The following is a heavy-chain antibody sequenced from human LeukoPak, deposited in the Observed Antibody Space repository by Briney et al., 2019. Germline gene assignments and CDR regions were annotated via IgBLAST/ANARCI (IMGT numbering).Heavy chain of an antibody. V-gene: IGHV4-39*01. CDR1: GGSSSSSSCY. D-gene: IGHD5-18*01. CDR2: IYYSGST. CDR3: ARGGYSYDNWFDP. Sequence: SETLSLTCTVSGGSSSSSSCYWGWIRQPPGKGLEWIGSIYYSGSTYYNPSLKSRVTISVDTSKNQFSLKLSSVTAADTAVYYCARGGYSYDNWFDPWGQGTLVTVSS. J-gene: IGHJ5*02.